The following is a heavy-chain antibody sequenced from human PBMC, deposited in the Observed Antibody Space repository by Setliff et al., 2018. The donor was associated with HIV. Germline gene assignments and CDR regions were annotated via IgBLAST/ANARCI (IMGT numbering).Heavy chain of an antibody. D-gene: IGHD2-15*01. J-gene: IGHJ4*02. V-gene: IGHV3-33*08. CDR2: IWYDGSIE. CDR1: GFSFSDYA. Sequence: PGGSLRLSCAASGFSFSDYAMIWVRQAPGKGLEWVAVIWYDGSIEYYIDSVKGRFTISRDNSNNTVYLQMNSLRAEDTAVYYCARGGNQPLLHAYLDYWGQGTLVTSPQ. CDR3: ARGGNQPLLHAYLDY.